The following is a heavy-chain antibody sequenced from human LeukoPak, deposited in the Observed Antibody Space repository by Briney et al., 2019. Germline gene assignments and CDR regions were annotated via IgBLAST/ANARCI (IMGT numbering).Heavy chain of an antibody. Sequence: GGSLRLSCAASGSTFSSYGMHWVRQAPGKGLEWVAFIRYDGSNKYYADSVKGRFTISRDNSKNTLYLQMNSLRAEDTAVYYCAKDPLYSVAGPPRHYGMDVWGQGTTVTVSS. CDR3: AKDPLYSVAGPPRHYGMDV. CDR1: GSTFSSYG. J-gene: IGHJ6*02. CDR2: IRYDGSNK. V-gene: IGHV3-30*02. D-gene: IGHD6-19*01.